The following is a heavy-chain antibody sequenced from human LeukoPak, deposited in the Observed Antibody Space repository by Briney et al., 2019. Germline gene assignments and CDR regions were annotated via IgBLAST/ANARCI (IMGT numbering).Heavy chain of an antibody. CDR3: ARAPSMVRGVMPYYMDV. J-gene: IGHJ6*03. CDR2: IYHSGST. CDR1: GYSISSGYY. Sequence: PSETLSLTCTVSGYSISSGYYWGWIRQPPGKGLEWIGSIYHSGSTYYNPSLKSRVTISVDTSKNQFSLKLSSVTAADTAVYYCARAPSMVRGVMPYYMDVWGKGTTVTISS. V-gene: IGHV4-38-2*02. D-gene: IGHD3-10*01.